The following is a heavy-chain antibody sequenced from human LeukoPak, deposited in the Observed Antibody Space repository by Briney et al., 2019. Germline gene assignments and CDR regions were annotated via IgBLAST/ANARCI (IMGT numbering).Heavy chain of an antibody. CDR1: GFIFSDYV. J-gene: IGHJ4*02. V-gene: IGHV3-30*02. CDR2: IRYDGSHK. Sequence: GGSLRLSCAASGFIFSDYVMNWLRQAPGRGLEWVAYIRYDGSHKYYIDSVKGRFTISRDNAENSLYLQMNSLRAEDTAVYYCARALNDYGDYVFDYWGQGTLVTVSS. D-gene: IGHD4-17*01. CDR3: ARALNDYGDYVFDY.